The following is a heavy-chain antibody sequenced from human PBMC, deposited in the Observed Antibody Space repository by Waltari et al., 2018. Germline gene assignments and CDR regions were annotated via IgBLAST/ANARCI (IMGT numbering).Heavy chain of an antibody. J-gene: IGHJ6*03. Sequence: QVQLVQSGAEVKKPGASVKVSCMASGYTFTSYGISWVRQAPGQGLEWMGWISAYNGNTNYAQKLQGRVTMTTDTATSTAYMELRSLRSDDTAVYYCARLEQNMAAAGRNYYYYYMDVWGKGTTVTVSS. CDR1: GYTFTSYG. CDR2: ISAYNGNT. CDR3: ARLEQNMAAAGRNYYYYYMDV. V-gene: IGHV1-18*01. D-gene: IGHD6-13*01.